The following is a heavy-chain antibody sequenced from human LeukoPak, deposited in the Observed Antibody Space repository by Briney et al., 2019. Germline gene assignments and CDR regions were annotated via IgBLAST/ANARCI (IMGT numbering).Heavy chain of an antibody. CDR1: GGSISSGGYY. D-gene: IGHD2-2*01. V-gene: IGHV4-31*03. Sequence: PSETLSLTCTVSGGSISSGGYYWSWIRQHPGKGLEWIGYIYYSGSTFYNPSLKSRVTISVDTSKNQFSLKLSSVTAAGTAVYYCARVCRYCSSTSCYLYFDYWGQGTLVTVSS. CDR3: ARVCRYCSSTSCYLYFDY. J-gene: IGHJ4*02. CDR2: IYYSGST.